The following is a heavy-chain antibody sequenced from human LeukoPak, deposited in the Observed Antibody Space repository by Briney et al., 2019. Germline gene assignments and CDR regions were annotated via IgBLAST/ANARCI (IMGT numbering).Heavy chain of an antibody. Sequence: GGSLRLSCAASGFTFGSYGMHWVRQAPGQGLEWVATIWYDGSNKYYADSVKGRFTISRDNSKSTLYLQMNSLRAEDTGVYYCAKDNQPITVVPSEFDYWGQGTLVTVSS. J-gene: IGHJ4*02. CDR2: IWYDGSNK. V-gene: IGHV3-33*06. CDR3: AKDNQPITVVPSEFDY. D-gene: IGHD4-23*01. CDR1: GFTFGSYG.